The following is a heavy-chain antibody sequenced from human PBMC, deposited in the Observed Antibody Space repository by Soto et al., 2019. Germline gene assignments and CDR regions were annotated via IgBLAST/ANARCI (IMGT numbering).Heavy chain of an antibody. V-gene: IGHV3-66*01. CDR1: GFTFSSYA. J-gene: IGHJ1*01. D-gene: IGHD2-21*01. Sequence: VQLVESGGGVVQPGRSLRLSCAASGFTFSSYAMHWVRQAPGEGLEWVSVIHNSGATYYADSVKGRFTISKDNSKNTVYLQMSSLRAEDTAMYYCAREYSYSYPAWGQGTLVTVSS. CDR2: IHNSGAT. CDR3: AREYSYSYPA.